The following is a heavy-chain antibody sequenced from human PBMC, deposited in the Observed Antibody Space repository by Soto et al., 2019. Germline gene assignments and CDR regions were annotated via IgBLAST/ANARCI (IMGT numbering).Heavy chain of an antibody. Sequence: GGSLRLSCAASEFTFTNYYMTWVRQAPGKGLQWVASINQDGSEKYYVDSVKGRFTISRDNGKNSVYLQMNSLRVEDTAVYYCARYVGEIWGHGTKVTVSS. CDR1: EFTFTNYY. D-gene: IGHD2-15*01. J-gene: IGHJ3*02. V-gene: IGHV3-7*05. CDR2: INQDGSEK. CDR3: ARYVGEI.